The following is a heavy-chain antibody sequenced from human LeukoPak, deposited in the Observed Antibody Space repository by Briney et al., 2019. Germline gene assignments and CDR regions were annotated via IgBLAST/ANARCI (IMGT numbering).Heavy chain of an antibody. J-gene: IGHJ4*02. V-gene: IGHV4-31*03. Sequence: PSETLSLTCTVSGGSISSGGYYWSWIRQHPGKGLEWIGYIYYSGSTYYNPSLKRRVTISVDTSKNQFSLKLSTVTAAGTAVCSCGSGDYYGYLDYWAQGTLFTFSS. CDR2: IYYSGST. D-gene: IGHD3-10*01. CDR1: GGSISSGGYY. CDR3: GSGDYYGYLDY.